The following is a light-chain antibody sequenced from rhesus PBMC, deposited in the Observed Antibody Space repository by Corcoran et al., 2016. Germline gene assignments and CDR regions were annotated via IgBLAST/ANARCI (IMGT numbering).Light chain of an antibody. V-gene: IGKV1-22*01. J-gene: IGKJ2*01. CDR2: KAS. CDR1: QGISSW. Sequence: DIQMTQSPSSLSASVGDTVTITCRASQGISSWLAWYQQKPGKPPKPLIYKASSLQSGAPSRVSGSGSGTDFTLTISSLQSEDFATYYCQQYSSRPYSFGQGTKVEIK. CDR3: QQYSSRPYS.